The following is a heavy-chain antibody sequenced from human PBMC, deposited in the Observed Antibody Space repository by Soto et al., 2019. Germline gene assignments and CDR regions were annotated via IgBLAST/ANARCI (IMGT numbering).Heavy chain of an antibody. J-gene: IGHJ6*04. V-gene: IGHV2-26*03. CDR3: ARMSADSGSHYYAMDV. CDR2: FFSDAER. CDR1: GFSRSNGRMG. Sequence: HVILKASGPVLVKPTETLTLTCTISGFSRSNGRMGVSWIRQPPGRALEWLAHFFSDAERSYSTSMQSRLTMSQDTYGTPVVLTMTKMDPPDTGTYFGARMSADSGSHYYAMDVWGTGTPVTVSS. D-gene: IGHD2-21*02.